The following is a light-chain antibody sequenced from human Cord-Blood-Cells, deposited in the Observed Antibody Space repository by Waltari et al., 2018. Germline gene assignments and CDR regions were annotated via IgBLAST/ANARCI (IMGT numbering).Light chain of an antibody. J-gene: IGKJ2*01. CDR3: QQSYSTPYT. V-gene: IGKV1-39*01. CDR1: QSISSY. CDR2: ASA. Sequence: DIQMTQSQSSLSASVGDRVTITCRASQSISSYLNWYQQKPGKAPKRLIYASASLQSGVPSRFSGSGSGTDFTLTISSLQPEDFATYYCQQSYSTPYTFGQGTKLEIK.